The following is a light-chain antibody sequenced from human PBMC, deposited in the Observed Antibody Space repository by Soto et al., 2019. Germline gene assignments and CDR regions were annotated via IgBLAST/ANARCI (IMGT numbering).Light chain of an antibody. Sequence: QSVLTQPPSVSGAPGQRVTISCTGSSSNIGAGYDVHWYQQLPGTAPKLLIYGNSNLPSGVPDRFSGSKSGTSASLAITGLQAEDEADYYCQSYDSSLGGSVFGGWTKLPVL. J-gene: IGLJ2*01. V-gene: IGLV1-40*01. CDR2: GNS. CDR1: SSNIGAGYD. CDR3: QSYDSSLGGSV.